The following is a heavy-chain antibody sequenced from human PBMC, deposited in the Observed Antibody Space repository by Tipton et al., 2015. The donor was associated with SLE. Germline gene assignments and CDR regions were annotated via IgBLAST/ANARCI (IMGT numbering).Heavy chain of an antibody. CDR3: ARDRDSSGYYGFDY. CDR2: IYSGGST. CDR1: GFTFSSYA. J-gene: IGHJ4*02. Sequence: AVSGFTFSSYAMSWVRQAPGKGLEWVSVIYSGGSTYYADSVKGRFTISRDNSKNTLYLQMNSLRAEDTAVYYCARDRDSSGYYGFDYWGQGTLVTVSS. V-gene: IGHV3-66*01. D-gene: IGHD3-22*01.